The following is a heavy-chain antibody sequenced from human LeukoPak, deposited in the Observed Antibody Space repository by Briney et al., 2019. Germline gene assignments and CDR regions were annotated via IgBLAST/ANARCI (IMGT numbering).Heavy chain of an antibody. Sequence: GGSLRLSCAASGLTFSDYAMSWFRQAPGKGLEWVSGITSGFTPHYADSVKGRFTISRDNSKNTFHLQLNSLRAEDTAVYYCAKDYSDSRVADVFLEYWGQGTLVTASS. D-gene: IGHD2-15*01. CDR3: AKDYSDSRVADVFLEY. J-gene: IGHJ4*02. V-gene: IGHV3-23*01. CDR1: GLTFSDYA. CDR2: ITSGFTP.